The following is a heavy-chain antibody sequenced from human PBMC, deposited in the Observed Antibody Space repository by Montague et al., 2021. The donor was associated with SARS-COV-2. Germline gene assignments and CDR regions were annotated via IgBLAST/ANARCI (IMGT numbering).Heavy chain of an antibody. Sequence: SLRLSCAASGFTFSSYGMHWVRQAPGKGLEWVAIIWYDGSKNYYADSVKGRFTISRDNSKNTLYLQMNTLRAEDTAVYYCARDSSSGSDWYYYYGRDVWGQGTTVTVSS. CDR3: ARDSSSGSDWYYYYGRDV. D-gene: IGHD6-13*01. CDR2: IWYDGSKN. CDR1: GFTFSSYG. J-gene: IGHJ6*02. V-gene: IGHV3-33*01.